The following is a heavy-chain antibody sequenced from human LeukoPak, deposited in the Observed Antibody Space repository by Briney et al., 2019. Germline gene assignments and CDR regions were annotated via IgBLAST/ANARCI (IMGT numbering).Heavy chain of an antibody. CDR2: IRWDGGST. V-gene: IGHV3-43D*04. CDR3: ALNSTGYYYDY. Sequence: PGGSVRLSCAASGFTFDDYAMHWVRQAPGKGLEGVSLIRWDGGSTYYADSVKGRFIISRDNSKNSLYLQMNSLRPEDTALYYCALNSTGYYYDYWGQGTLVTVSS. D-gene: IGHD3-22*01. CDR1: GFTFDDYA. J-gene: IGHJ4*02.